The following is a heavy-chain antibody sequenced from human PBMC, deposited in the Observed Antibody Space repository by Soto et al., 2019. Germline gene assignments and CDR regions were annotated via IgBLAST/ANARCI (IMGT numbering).Heavy chain of an antibody. D-gene: IGHD4-17*01. V-gene: IGHV4-31*03. Sequence: SSETLSLTCTVSGGSISSGGYYWSWIRQHSGKGLEWIGYIYYSGSTYYNPSLKSRVTISVDTSKNQFSLKLSSVTAADTAVYYCARDAGPYGDPSYYYYGMDVWGQGTTVTVYS. CDR3: ARDAGPYGDPSYYYYGMDV. CDR2: IYYSGST. J-gene: IGHJ6*02. CDR1: GGSISSGGYY.